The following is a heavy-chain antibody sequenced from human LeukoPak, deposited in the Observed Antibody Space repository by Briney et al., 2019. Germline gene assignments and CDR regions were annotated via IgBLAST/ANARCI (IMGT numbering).Heavy chain of an antibody. V-gene: IGHV4-34*01. Sequence: PSETLSLTCAVYGGSFSGYYWSWIRQPPGKGLEWIGEINHSGSTNYNPSLKSRVTISVDTSKNQFSLKLSSVTAADTAVYYCARGIEDTAMVTVWFDPWGQGTLVTVSP. CDR2: INHSGST. CDR1: GGSFSGYY. J-gene: IGHJ5*02. CDR3: ARGIEDTAMVTVWFDP. D-gene: IGHD5-18*01.